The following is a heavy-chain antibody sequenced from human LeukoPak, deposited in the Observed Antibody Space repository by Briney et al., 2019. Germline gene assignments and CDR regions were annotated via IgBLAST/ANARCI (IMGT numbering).Heavy chain of an antibody. CDR2: INGNGAAT. CDR3: ANGLAASGNFLLRDYYYFIDV. J-gene: IGHJ6*03. D-gene: IGHD1-26*01. V-gene: IGHV3-23*01. Sequence: GGSLRLSCVASGFTFNNYAMHWVRQAPGKGLVWVSTINGNGAATYYADSFKGRFLISRDDSKSTVYLRMNKLRVEDLGLYYCANGLAASGNFLLRDYYYFIDVWGKGTTVIVS. CDR1: GFTFNNYA.